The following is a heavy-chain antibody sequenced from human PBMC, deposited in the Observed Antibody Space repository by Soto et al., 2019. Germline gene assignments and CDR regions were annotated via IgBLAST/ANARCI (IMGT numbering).Heavy chain of an antibody. D-gene: IGHD3-10*01. Sequence: SETLSLTCTFSGCSFSSISNHYRRWVRQPPGKGLEWIGYISYSGSTSYNPSLKSRLIISVDTSQNQVSLKLASVTAADTAVYYCLTQGFGPLHGLVDVWGQGTTVTVSS. CDR2: ISYSGST. CDR1: GCSFSSISNHY. J-gene: IGHJ6*02. CDR3: LTQGFGPLHGLVDV. V-gene: IGHV4-61*05.